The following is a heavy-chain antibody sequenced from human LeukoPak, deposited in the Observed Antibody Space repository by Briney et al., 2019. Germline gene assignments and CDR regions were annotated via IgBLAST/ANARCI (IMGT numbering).Heavy chain of an antibody. CDR3: AKGPFTILVPAAKTDFDY. V-gene: IGHV3-23*01. D-gene: IGHD2-2*01. CDR1: GFTFSSYA. CDR2: ISGSGGST. Sequence: PGGSLRLSCAASGFTFSSYAMSWVRQAPGKGLEWVSAISGSGGSTYYADSVKGRFTISRDNSKNTLYLQMNSLRAEATAVYYCAKGPFTILVPAAKTDFDYWGQGTLVTVSS. J-gene: IGHJ4*02.